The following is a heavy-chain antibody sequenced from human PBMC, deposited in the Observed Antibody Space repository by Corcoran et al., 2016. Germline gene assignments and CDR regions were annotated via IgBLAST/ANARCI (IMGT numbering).Heavy chain of an antibody. CDR3: SIDHRVQGTKDNYDFWDGDAFEI. D-gene: IGHD3-3*01. CDR2: IWYDGSNK. V-gene: IGHV3-33*01. J-gene: IGHJ3*02. Sequence: QVQLVESGGGVVQPGRSLRLSCAASGFTFSSYGMHWVRQAPGKGLEWVAVIWYDGSNKYYADSVKGRFTISRDNSKNTLYLQMNSLRAEDMAVYYCSIDHRVQGTKDNYDFWDGDAFEIWGQGTKVSVSS. CDR1: GFTFSSYG.